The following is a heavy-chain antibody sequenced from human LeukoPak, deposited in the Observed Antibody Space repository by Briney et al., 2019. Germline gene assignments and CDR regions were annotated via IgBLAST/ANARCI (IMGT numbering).Heavy chain of an antibody. V-gene: IGHV1-18*01. J-gene: IGHJ6*03. D-gene: IGHD3-3*01. CDR2: ISAYNGNT. CDR1: GYTFTSYG. CDR3: ARAPGIFGVVIDYYYYMDV. Sequence: ASVKVSCKASGYTFTSYGISWVRQAPGQGLEWMGWISAYNGNTNYAQKLQGRVTMTTDTSTSTAYMELRSLRSDDTAVYYCARAPGIFGVVIDYYYYMDVWGKGTTITVSS.